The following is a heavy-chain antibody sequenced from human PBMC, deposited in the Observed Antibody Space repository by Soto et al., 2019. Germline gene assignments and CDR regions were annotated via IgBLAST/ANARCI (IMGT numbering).Heavy chain of an antibody. CDR2: LYWDATR. CDR1: GFSLYTGGVG. CDR3: AHYTTDTYFDV. V-gene: IGHV2-5*02. Sequence: QITLKESSPTLVKPTQTLTLTCSFSGFSLYTGGVGVGWIRQPPGKALELLALLYWDATRRYNPSLKNTLTIAKATSENQVVLTVTDMGPVDTGTYFCAHYTTDTYFDVWGKGATVTVSS. D-gene: IGHD1-1*01. J-gene: IGHJ6*04.